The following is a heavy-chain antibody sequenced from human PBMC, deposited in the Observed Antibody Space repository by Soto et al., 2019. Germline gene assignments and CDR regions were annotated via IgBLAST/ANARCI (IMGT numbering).Heavy chain of an antibody. CDR1: GLTVSSNY. CDR3: ARERFGWTHVFDI. CDR2: IYSGGST. Sequence: GGSLRLSCAASGLTVSSNYMSWVRQAPGKGLEWVSVIYSGGSTYYADSVKGRFTISRDNSKNTLYLQMNSLRAEDTAVYYCARERFGWTHVFDIWGQGTMVTVSS. V-gene: IGHV3-66*01. J-gene: IGHJ3*02. D-gene: IGHD3-16*01.